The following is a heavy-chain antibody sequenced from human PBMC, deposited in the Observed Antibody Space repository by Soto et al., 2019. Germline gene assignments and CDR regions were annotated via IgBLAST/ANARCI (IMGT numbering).Heavy chain of an antibody. CDR1: GGSISSYY. D-gene: IGHD6-19*01. J-gene: IGHJ4*02. V-gene: IGHV4-59*01. CDR2: IYYSGST. Sequence: SETLSLTWTASGGSISSYYWSWIRQPPGKGLEWIGYIYYSGSTNYNPSLKSRVTISVDTSTSTAYMELRSLRSDDTAVYYCARSVAGPLPYFDYWGQGTLVTVSS. CDR3: ARSVAGPLPYFDY.